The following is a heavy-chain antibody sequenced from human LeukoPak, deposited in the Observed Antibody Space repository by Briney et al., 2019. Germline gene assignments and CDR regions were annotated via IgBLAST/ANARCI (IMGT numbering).Heavy chain of an antibody. V-gene: IGHV4-39*01. Sequence: SETLSLTCSVSGGSFSGSSYCWGWIRQPPGKGLEWIGNTYYSGSTYYNPSLKTRVTISVDTSKSQFSLKLNSVTAADTAVYYCARQGGGVYYYNHMDVWGKGTTVTVSS. D-gene: IGHD2-15*01. J-gene: IGHJ6*03. CDR1: GGSFSGSSYC. CDR3: ARQGGGVYYYNHMDV. CDR2: TYYSGST.